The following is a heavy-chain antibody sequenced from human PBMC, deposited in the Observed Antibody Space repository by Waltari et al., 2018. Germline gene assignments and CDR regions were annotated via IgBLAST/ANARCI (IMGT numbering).Heavy chain of an antibody. V-gene: IGHV4-34*01. CDR2: INHGVKT. J-gene: IGHJ4*02. D-gene: IGHD6-13*01. Sequence: VRLDQWGTELVEPWETLSLTCAVYEGSFSAFFWSWVRQAPGKGLEWIGEINHGVKTDYNPSLKSRVTISVDTSKNQFSLKLSSVTAADTAVYYCARRARAAAGTWYYWGQGTLVTVSS. CDR3: ARRARAAAGTWYY. CDR1: EGSFSAFF.